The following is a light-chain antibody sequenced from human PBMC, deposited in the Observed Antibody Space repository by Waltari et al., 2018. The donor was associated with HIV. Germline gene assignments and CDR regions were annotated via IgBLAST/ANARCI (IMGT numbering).Light chain of an antibody. CDR1: SSDIGAYDY. Sequence: QSALTQPASVSGSPGQSITISCTGTSSDIGAYDYVSWYQQYPGNAPRLLIDDVSVGSSGISDRFAGAKSAYTASASLTISKLQAEDEAHYYCVSYATNNIPLFGGGTKLTVL. V-gene: IGLV2-14*03. J-gene: IGLJ3*02. CDR2: DVS. CDR3: VSYATNNIPL.